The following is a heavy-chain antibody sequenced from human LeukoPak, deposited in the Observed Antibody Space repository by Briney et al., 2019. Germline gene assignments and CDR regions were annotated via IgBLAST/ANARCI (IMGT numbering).Heavy chain of an antibody. D-gene: IGHD1-26*01. CDR3: ATGSIVYDF. CDR1: LHSLTKFT. Sequence: GASVKVSSMDSLHSLTKFTIEWVRPAPGKGFEWMGGFDPERGETIHAQKFQGRFTMTEDTSTDTAYMELNTLTSEDTAVYYCATGSIVYDFWGQGTLVTVSS. J-gene: IGHJ4*02. CDR2: FDPERGET. V-gene: IGHV1-24*01.